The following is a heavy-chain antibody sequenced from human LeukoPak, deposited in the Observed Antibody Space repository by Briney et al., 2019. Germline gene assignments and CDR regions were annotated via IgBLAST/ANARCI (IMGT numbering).Heavy chain of an antibody. CDR1: GYPFSSYW. Sequence: GESLRISCKGSGYPFSSYWIGRVRQMPGKGLEWMGIIYPGDSDTRYSPSLQGQVTISVDTSIGTAYLQWSSLKASDTAIYYCARQNDFRLDYWGQGTLVTVSS. J-gene: IGHJ4*02. V-gene: IGHV5-51*01. CDR2: IYPGDSDT. D-gene: IGHD3-3*01. CDR3: ARQNDFRLDY.